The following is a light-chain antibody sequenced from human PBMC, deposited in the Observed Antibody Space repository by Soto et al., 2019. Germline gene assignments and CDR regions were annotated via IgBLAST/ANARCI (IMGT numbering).Light chain of an antibody. Sequence: DVHMTKSPASLSASAGVRATIAWRPSRPIGDYLNWYQQKPGEAPKVLIFAASSRRSGVPSRFSGSGYGTGFTLTINNLQPEDFATYYCQQTHAVPLTFGQGTRWRL. J-gene: IGKJ5*01. V-gene: IGKV1-39*01. CDR3: QQTHAVPLT. CDR1: RPIGDY. CDR2: AAS.